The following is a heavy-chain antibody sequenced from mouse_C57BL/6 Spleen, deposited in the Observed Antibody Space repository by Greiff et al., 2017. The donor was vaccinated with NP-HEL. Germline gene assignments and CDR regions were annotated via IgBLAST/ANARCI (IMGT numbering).Heavy chain of an antibody. J-gene: IGHJ2*01. CDR3: TRGPDGYYPHFDY. CDR1: GYTFTDYE. Sequence: QVQLKESGAELVRPGASVTLSCKASGYTFTDYEMHWVKQTPVHGLEWIGAIDPETGGTAYNQKFKGKAILTADKSSSTAYMELRSLTSEDSAVYYCTRGPDGYYPHFDYWGQGTTLTVSS. V-gene: IGHV1-15*01. D-gene: IGHD2-3*01. CDR2: IDPETGGT.